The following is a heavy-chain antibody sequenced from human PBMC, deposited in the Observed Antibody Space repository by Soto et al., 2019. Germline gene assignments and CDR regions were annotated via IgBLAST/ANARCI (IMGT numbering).Heavy chain of an antibody. CDR3: ASGIAVAGINYYYYGMDV. CDR1: GGSISSSNW. Sequence: SETLSLTCAVSGGSISSSNWWSWVRQPPGKGLEWIGEICHSGSTNYNPSLKSRVTISVDKSKNQFSLKLSSVTAADTAVYYCASGIAVAGINYYYYGMDVWGQGTTVTVSS. CDR2: ICHSGST. D-gene: IGHD6-19*01. J-gene: IGHJ6*02. V-gene: IGHV4-4*02.